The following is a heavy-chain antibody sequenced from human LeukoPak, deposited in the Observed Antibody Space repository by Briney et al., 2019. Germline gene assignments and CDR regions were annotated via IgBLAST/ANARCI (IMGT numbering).Heavy chain of an antibody. CDR3: ARAPQSGSYLHYYYYYYMDV. V-gene: IGHV4-59*01. CDR2: IYYSGST. D-gene: IGHD3-10*01. J-gene: IGHJ6*03. CDR1: GGSISSYY. Sequence: SETLSLTCTVSGGSISSYYWSWIRQPPGKGLEWIGYIYYSGSTNYNPSLKSRVTISVDTSKNQFSLKLSSVTAADTAVYYCARAPQSGSYLHYYYYYYMDVWGKGTTVTISS.